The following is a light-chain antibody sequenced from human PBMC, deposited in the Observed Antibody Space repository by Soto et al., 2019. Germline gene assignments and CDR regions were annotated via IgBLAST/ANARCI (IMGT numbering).Light chain of an antibody. CDR3: QQYDSSPRT. CDR2: GAS. Sequence: EIVLTQSPGTLSLSPGERATLSCRASHSVSSSYLAWYQQKPGQAPSLLIYGASNRATGIPDRFSGSGSGTDFTLTISRLEPEDFAVYYCQQYDSSPRTFGQGTNVEI. V-gene: IGKV3-20*01. CDR1: HSVSSSY. J-gene: IGKJ1*01.